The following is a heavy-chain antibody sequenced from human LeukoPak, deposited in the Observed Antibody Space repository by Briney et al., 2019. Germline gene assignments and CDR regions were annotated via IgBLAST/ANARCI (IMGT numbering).Heavy chain of an antibody. J-gene: IGHJ4*02. CDR3: AKDQESRSGWYSRFDY. CDR1: GFSFSTYP. V-gene: IGHV3-23*01. D-gene: IGHD6-19*01. CDR2: ISGSGGST. Sequence: PGGSLRLACAASGFSFSTYPMSWVRQAPGKGLEWVSGISGSGGSTYYADSVKGRFTISRDNSKNTLYLQMNSLRAEDTAVYYCAKDQESRSGWYSRFDYWGRGTLVNVSS.